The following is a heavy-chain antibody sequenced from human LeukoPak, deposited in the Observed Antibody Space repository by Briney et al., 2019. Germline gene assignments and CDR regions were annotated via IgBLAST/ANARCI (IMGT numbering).Heavy chain of an antibody. CDR3: ARGLWFGDENPPYFDY. D-gene: IGHD3-10*01. CDR2: IYPSGST. Sequence: SSQTLSLTCSVSGGSISSSNYYWSWIRQPAGKGLEWIGRIYPSGSTNYNPSLKSRVTISVDTSRNQFSLKLSSVTAADTAVYYCARGLWFGDENPPYFDYWGQGILVTVSS. J-gene: IGHJ4*02. V-gene: IGHV4-61*02. CDR1: GGSISSSNYY.